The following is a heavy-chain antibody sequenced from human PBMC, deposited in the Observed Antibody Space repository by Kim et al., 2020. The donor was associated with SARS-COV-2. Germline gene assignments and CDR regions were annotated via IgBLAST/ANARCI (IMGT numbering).Heavy chain of an antibody. CDR3: VRDVPSAFNYYGMDV. Sequence: ASVKVSCKASGYTFSNHAVHWVRQAPGQSLEWMGWISGGNGNTICSQKLEGRVTITRDTSASTAYVEVSSLRYEDTAVYYCVRDVPSAFNYYGMDVWGQGTTVTVSS. CDR1: GYTFSNHA. CDR2: ISGGNGNT. J-gene: IGHJ6*02. V-gene: IGHV1-3*01.